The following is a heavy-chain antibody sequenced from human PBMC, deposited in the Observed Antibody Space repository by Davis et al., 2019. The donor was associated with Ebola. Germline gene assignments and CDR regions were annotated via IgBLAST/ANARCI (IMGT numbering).Heavy chain of an antibody. CDR1: GGSVSSGGHY. D-gene: IGHD2-21*01. J-gene: IGHJ1*01. V-gene: IGHV4-61*08. CDR2: IYYSGNT. CDR3: AVYTVVVSDIRAEYFQH. Sequence: MPSETLSLTCTVSGGSVSSGGHYWSWIRQPPGKGLEWIAYIYYSGNTHYNPSLKSRATISVDTSRNQFSLSLSSVTAADTAVYYCAVYTVVVSDIRAEYFQHWGQGTLATVSS.